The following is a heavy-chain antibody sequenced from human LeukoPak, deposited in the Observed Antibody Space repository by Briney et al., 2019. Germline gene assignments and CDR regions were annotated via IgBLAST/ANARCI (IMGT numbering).Heavy chain of an antibody. CDR2: ISGSGGNT. CDR3: ATSGGRYDLAY. D-gene: IGHD5-12*01. J-gene: IGHJ4*02. V-gene: IGHV3-23*01. CDR1: GFTISNFA. Sequence: PGGSLTLSCAVSGFTISNFAMSWVRQPPGKGLEWVSCISGSGGNTYYAASMKGRFTITRDNPNNTLYLQMQSLRADDAAVYYCATSGGRYDLAYWGQGTLVTVSS.